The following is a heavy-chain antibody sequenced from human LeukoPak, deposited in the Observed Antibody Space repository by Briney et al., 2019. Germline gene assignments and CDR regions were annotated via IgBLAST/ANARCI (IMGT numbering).Heavy chain of an antibody. V-gene: IGHV3-30*04. CDR3: AREKYCTPTDCLHGRFYFDY. D-gene: IGHD2-8*01. J-gene: IGHJ4*02. CDR1: GFAFNTYY. CDR2: ISSDGSSE. Sequence: PGGSLRLSCAGSGFAFNTYYMHWVPQAPGKGLEWVAVISSDGSSEYYTDSVKGRFTISRDYSKNTLYLQMNSLRAEDTAVYYCAREKYCTPTDCLHGRFYFDYWGQGTLVSVSS.